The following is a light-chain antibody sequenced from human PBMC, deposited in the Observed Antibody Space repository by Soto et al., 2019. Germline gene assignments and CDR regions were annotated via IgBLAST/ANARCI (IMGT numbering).Light chain of an antibody. J-gene: IGKJ1*01. CDR1: QSVSSN. CDR3: QQYGSSLWT. V-gene: IGKV3-20*01. CDR2: GAS. Sequence: IVITQSPATLSVSPGEGVTLSCRASQSVSSNLAWYQQRPGQAPRLLIYGASSRATGIPDRFSGSGSGTDFTLTISRLEPEDFAVYYCQQYGSSLWTFGQGTKV.